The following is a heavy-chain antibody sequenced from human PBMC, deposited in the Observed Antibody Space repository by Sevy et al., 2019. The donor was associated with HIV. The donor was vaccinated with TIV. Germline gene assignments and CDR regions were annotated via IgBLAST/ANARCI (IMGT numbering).Heavy chain of an antibody. D-gene: IGHD2-21*01. CDR3: AKESGSDWYFDY. V-gene: IGHV3-33*06. Sequence: GGSRRLSCAASGFTFSRNGMHWVRQAPGKGLEWVAGIFYDGNYKYYADSVKGRFSISRDNSENTLYVQMDSLRVEDTAVYYCAKESGSDWYFDYWGQGTLVTVSS. CDR1: GFTFSRNG. J-gene: IGHJ4*02. CDR2: IFYDGNYK.